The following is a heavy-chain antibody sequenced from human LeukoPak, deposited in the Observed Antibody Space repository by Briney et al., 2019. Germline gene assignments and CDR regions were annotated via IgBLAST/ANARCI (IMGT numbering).Heavy chain of an antibody. V-gene: IGHV3-64*01. D-gene: IGHD1-26*01. CDR3: ARGGSFQWELLVY. CDR1: RFTISSYD. Sequence: PGGPLRLSRAGSRFTISSYDMHWVRQAQAKGQEYISVKSSNGGSTYYANSVKGRFTISRDNSKNTLYLQMGSLRAEDMAVYYCARGGSFQWELLVYWGQGTLVTVSS. J-gene: IGHJ4*02. CDR2: KSSNGGST.